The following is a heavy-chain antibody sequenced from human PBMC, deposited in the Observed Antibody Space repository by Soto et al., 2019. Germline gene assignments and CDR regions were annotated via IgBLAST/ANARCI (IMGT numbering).Heavy chain of an antibody. CDR3: AREVRVYGDIRDYFDY. D-gene: IGHD4-17*01. Sequence: ASVKVSCKASGYTFTRSGISWARQAPGQGPEWMGWISSYNGDTNYAQTFQGRVTMTTDTSTSTAYMELRSLRSDDTAVYYCAREVRVYGDIRDYFDYWGQGTLVTVSS. CDR2: ISSYNGDT. J-gene: IGHJ4*02. CDR1: GYTFTRSG. V-gene: IGHV1-18*01.